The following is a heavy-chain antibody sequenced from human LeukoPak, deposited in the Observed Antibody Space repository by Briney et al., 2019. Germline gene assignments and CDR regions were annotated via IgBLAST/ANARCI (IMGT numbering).Heavy chain of an antibody. D-gene: IGHD3-9*01. CDR2: ISSSGSTI. Sequence: GGSLRLSCAASGFTFSDYYMSWIRQAPGKGLEWVSYISSSGSTIYYADSVKGRFTISRDNAKNSLYLQMNSLRAEDTAVYYCARGADQYFDWSDAFDIWGQGTMVTVSS. V-gene: IGHV3-11*01. J-gene: IGHJ3*02. CDR3: ARGADQYFDWSDAFDI. CDR1: GFTFSDYY.